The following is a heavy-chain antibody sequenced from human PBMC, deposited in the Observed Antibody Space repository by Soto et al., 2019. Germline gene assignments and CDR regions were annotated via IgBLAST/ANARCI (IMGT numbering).Heavy chain of an antibody. CDR3: ARGYSSSSAAFDY. J-gene: IGHJ4*02. Sequence: QVQRVESGGGVVQPGRSLRLSCAASGFTFSSYAMHWVRQAPGKGLEWVAVISYDASNKYYADSVKGRFTISRDKSKNTLYLQMNSLRAEDTAVYYCARGYSSSSAAFDYWGQGTLVTVSS. V-gene: IGHV3-30-3*01. D-gene: IGHD6-13*01. CDR1: GFTFSSYA. CDR2: ISYDASNK.